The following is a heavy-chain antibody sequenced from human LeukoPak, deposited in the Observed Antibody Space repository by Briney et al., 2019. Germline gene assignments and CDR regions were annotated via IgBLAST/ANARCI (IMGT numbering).Heavy chain of an antibody. D-gene: IGHD2-2*01. CDR3: ASQYCSSTSCSHFDY. Sequence: GGSLRLSCGASGFTFSSYAMSWVRQAPGKGLEWVSAISGSGGSTYYADSVKGRFTISRDNSKNTLYLQMNSLRAEDTAVYYCASQYCSSTSCSHFDYWGQGTLVTVSS. CDR2: ISGSGGST. V-gene: IGHV3-23*01. CDR1: GFTFSSYA. J-gene: IGHJ4*02.